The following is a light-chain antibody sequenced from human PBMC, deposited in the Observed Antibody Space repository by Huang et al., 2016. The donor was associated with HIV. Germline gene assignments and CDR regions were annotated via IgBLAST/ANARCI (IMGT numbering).Light chain of an antibody. CDR2: KAS. CDR3: QHYNGYSSS. Sequence: DIQMTQSPSTLSASVGDRVTIACRASQSISSLLAWYQQKPGKAPKLLIYKASILETGVPSRFSGSESGTEFTLTISSLQSDDFATYYCQHYNGYSSSFGQGTKLEIK. CDR1: QSISSL. J-gene: IGKJ2*03. V-gene: IGKV1-5*03.